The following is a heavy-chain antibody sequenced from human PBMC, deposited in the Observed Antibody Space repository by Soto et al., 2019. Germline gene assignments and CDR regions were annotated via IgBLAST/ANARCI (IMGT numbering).Heavy chain of an antibody. CDR1: GITFTNYW. J-gene: IGHJ4*02. Sequence: EVQLVESGGGSVQPGGSLRLSCVASGITFTNYWMHWVRQVPGKGLVWVARVDSDGRGTSDADFVKGLFTISRDNAKNTVYFHMKSRRVEDTAMYYCGTVFAHWGQGIPVTVTS. CDR3: GTVFAH. CDR2: VDSDGRGT. V-gene: IGHV3-74*01.